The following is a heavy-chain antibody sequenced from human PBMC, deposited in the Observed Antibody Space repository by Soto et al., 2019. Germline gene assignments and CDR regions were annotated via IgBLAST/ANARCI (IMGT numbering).Heavy chain of an antibody. CDR2: ISAYNGNT. CDR3: ARARGYSYGAIASGWGYYDSSGIPGYFDY. Sequence: QVQLVQSGAEVKKPGASVKVSCKASGYTFTSYGISWVRQAPGQGLEWMGWISAYNGNTNYAQKLQGRVTMTTDTSTSTAYMELRSLRSDDTAVYYCARARGYSYGAIASGWGYYDSSGIPGYFDYWGQGTLVTVSS. J-gene: IGHJ4*02. V-gene: IGHV1-18*01. D-gene: IGHD3-22*01. CDR1: GYTFTSYG.